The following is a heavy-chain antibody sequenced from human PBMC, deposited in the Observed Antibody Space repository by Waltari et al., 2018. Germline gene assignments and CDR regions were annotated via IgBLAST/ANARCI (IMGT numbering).Heavy chain of an antibody. CDR2: ISGDGAST. D-gene: IGHD3-3*01. CDR3: TKGVDLGFAGAYLLDY. Sequence: MQLVESGGDVVQPGGSLRLSCAASGFIFDDYAVHWVRQAPGKGLEWISFISGDGASTYYADSVKGRFTISRDNSKNSLYLQMNSLRTEDTALYYCTKGVDLGFAGAYLLDYWGQGTLVIVSS. CDR1: GFIFDDYA. J-gene: IGHJ4*02. V-gene: IGHV3-43*02.